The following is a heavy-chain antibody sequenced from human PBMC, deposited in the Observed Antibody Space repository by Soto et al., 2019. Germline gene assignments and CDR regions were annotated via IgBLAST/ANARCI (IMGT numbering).Heavy chain of an antibody. J-gene: IGHJ6*02. D-gene: IGHD2-8*02. CDR1: GGSISSSNW. CDR3: ARLLNWGYYYYYGMDV. Sequence: SETLSLTCAVPGGSISSSNWWSWVRQPPGKGLEWIGEIYHSGSTNYNPSPKSRVTISVDKSKNQFSLKLSSVTAADTAVYYCARLLNWGYYYYYGMDVWGQGTTVTV. V-gene: IGHV4-4*02. CDR2: IYHSGST.